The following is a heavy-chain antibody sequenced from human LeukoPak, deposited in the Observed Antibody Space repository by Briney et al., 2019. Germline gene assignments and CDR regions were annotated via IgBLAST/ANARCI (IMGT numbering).Heavy chain of an antibody. V-gene: IGHV3-23*01. CDR2: ITGTTGNT. CDR3: ARGASLVTGRPYYFDY. J-gene: IGHJ4*02. D-gene: IGHD2-21*02. Sequence: GGSLRLSCRGSGFTFSAHAMNWVRQAPGKEMEWVSSITGTTGNTYIADSVKGRFTISRDNSRNTVYLQMNNLRAEDTAIYYCARGASLVTGRPYYFDYWGQGTLVTVSS. CDR1: GFTFSAHA.